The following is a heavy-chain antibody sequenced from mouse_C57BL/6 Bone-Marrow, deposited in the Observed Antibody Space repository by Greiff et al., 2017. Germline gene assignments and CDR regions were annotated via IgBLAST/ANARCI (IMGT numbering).Heavy chain of an antibody. CDR2: IDPETGGT. J-gene: IGHJ2*01. V-gene: IGHV1-15*01. Sequence: VKLVESGAELVRPGASVTLSCKASGYTFTDYEMHWVKQTPVHGLEWIGAIDPETGGTAYNQKFKGKAILTADKSSSTAYMELRSLTSEDSAVYYCTRYPYWGQGTTLTVSS. CDR3: TRYPY. CDR1: GYTFTDYE.